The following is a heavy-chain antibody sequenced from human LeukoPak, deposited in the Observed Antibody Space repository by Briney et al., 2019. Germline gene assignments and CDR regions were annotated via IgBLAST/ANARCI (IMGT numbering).Heavy chain of an antibody. CDR2: INTDTRGT. Sequence: GGSLRLSCAASGFTFSDYWMHWVRQAPGKGLVWVSIINTDTRGTYYADSVEGRFTISRDNAKNTLYLQMNSLRAEDTAVYYCARAGAYRFDYWGQGTLVTVSS. D-gene: IGHD3-16*01. CDR3: ARAGAYRFDY. J-gene: IGHJ4*02. V-gene: IGHV3-74*01. CDR1: GFTFSDYW.